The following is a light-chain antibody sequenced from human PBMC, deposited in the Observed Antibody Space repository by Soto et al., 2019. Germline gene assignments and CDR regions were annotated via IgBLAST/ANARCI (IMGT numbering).Light chain of an antibody. Sequence: QSALTQPASVSGSPGQSITISCTGTNSDVVGYNYVSWYQQHPGKAPKLMIYDVSNRPSGVSNRFSGSKSGNTASLTISGLQAEDEADYYCSSYTSSSTLGYVFGTGTKDTVL. CDR3: SSYTSSSTLGYV. CDR1: NSDVVGYNY. J-gene: IGLJ1*01. V-gene: IGLV2-14*01. CDR2: DVS.